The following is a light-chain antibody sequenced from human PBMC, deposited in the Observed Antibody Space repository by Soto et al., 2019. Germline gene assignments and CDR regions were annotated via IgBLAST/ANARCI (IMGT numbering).Light chain of an antibody. J-gene: IGKJ2*01. Sequence: DIQMTQSPSSLSASVGDRVTITCWASQIITTYLNWYQQEPGRAPRLLIHSASSLQSGVPSKFSGSGSGADFTLTISSLQPEDFATYYCQQSYSTPYTFGQGTKLEIK. CDR1: QIITTY. V-gene: IGKV1-39*01. CDR2: SAS. CDR3: QQSYSTPYT.